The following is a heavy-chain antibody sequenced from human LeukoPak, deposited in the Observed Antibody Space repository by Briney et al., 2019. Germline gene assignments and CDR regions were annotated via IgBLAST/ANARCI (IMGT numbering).Heavy chain of an antibody. CDR2: INGDESST. J-gene: IGHJ4*02. D-gene: IGHD1-26*01. Sequence: GGSLRLSCAASAFTFNTYWMHWVRQVPGRGLEWVSRINGDESSTNYADSVKGRFTISRDNAKDALYLHMNSLTAEDTAVYYCARGAKWAYYFDYWGQGTLVTVSS. V-gene: IGHV3-74*01. CDR1: AFTFNTYW. CDR3: ARGAKWAYYFDY.